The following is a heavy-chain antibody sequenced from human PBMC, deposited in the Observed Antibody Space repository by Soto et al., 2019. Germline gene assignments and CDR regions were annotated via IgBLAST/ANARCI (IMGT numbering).Heavy chain of an antibody. Sequence: ASVKVSCKASGYTFTSYDINWVRQATGQGLEWMGWMNPNSGNTGYAQKFQGRVTMTRNTSISTAYMELSILRSEDTAVYYCARGNYYYGSGSYYTDYWGQGTLVTVSS. D-gene: IGHD3-10*01. J-gene: IGHJ4*02. CDR2: MNPNSGNT. CDR3: ARGNYYYGSGSYYTDY. CDR1: GYTFTSYD. V-gene: IGHV1-8*01.